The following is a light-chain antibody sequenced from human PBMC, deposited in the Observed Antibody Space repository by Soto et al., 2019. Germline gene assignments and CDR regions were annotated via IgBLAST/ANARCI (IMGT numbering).Light chain of an antibody. V-gene: IGKV3-11*01. CDR1: QSVGTY. Sequence: EIVLTQSPATLSLSPGERATLSCRASQSVGTYFAWYQQKPGQAPRLLIYDASNRAPGIPARLSGSGSATDFTLTISRLEPEDFAVYYCQQRSNLPLTFGQGTKVEIK. J-gene: IGKJ1*01. CDR3: QQRSNLPLT. CDR2: DAS.